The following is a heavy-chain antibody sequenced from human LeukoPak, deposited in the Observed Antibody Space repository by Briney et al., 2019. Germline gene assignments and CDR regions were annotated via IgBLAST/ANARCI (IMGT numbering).Heavy chain of an antibody. CDR1: GGTFSSYA. D-gene: IGHD6-13*01. Sequence: VASVKVSCKASGGTFSSYAISWVRQAPGQGLEWMGGIIPIFGTANYAQKFQGRVTITTDESTSTAYMELSSLRSEDTAVYYCAREGRIAAAGTNWFDPWGQGTLVTVSS. CDR2: IIPIFGTA. CDR3: AREGRIAAAGTNWFDP. J-gene: IGHJ5*02. V-gene: IGHV1-69*05.